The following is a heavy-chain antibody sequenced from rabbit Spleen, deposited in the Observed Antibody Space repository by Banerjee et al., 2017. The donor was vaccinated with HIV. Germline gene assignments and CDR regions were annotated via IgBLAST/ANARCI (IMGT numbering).Heavy chain of an antibody. J-gene: IGHJ4*01. CDR3: VREAGYGGYGDANL. V-gene: IGHV1S40*01. D-gene: IGHD6-1*01. CDR2: IYARSSGET. CDR1: GFSFSSSYY. Sequence: QSLEESGGDLVKPGASLTLTCTASGFSFSSSYYMCWVRQAPGKGLEWIACIYARSSGETYYASWAKGRFTISKTSSTTVTLQMTSLTAADTATYFCVREAGYGGYGDANLWGPGTLVTVS.